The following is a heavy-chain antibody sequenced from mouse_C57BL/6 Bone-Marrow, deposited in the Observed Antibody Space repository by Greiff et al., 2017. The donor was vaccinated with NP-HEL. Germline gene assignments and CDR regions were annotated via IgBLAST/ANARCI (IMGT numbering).Heavy chain of an antibody. CDR3: ARVGTTGRYYFDY. Sequence: QVQLQQSGAELVRPGASVKLSCKASGYTFTDYYINWVKQRPGQGLEWIARIYPGSGNTYYNEKFKGKATLTAEKSSSTAYMQLSSLTSEDSAVYFCARVGTTGRYYFDYWGQGTTLTVSS. D-gene: IGHD2-14*01. CDR1: GYTFTDYY. CDR2: IYPGSGNT. J-gene: IGHJ2*01. V-gene: IGHV1-76*01.